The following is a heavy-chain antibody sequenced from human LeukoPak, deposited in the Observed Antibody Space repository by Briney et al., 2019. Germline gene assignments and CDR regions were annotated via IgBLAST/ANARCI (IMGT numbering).Heavy chain of an antibody. CDR1: GFTFSNYA. D-gene: IGHD3-9*01. J-gene: IGHJ4*02. V-gene: IGHV3-23*01. CDR2: ISGSGGRT. CDR3: AKHVRTHVWFFDS. Sequence: GGSLRLSCAASGFTFSNYALSWVRQAPGKGLEWVSLISGSGGRTDYADSVTGRFTISRDNSKNTLYLQMNSLKAEDMAVYYCAKHVRTHVWFFDSWGQGTLVTVSS.